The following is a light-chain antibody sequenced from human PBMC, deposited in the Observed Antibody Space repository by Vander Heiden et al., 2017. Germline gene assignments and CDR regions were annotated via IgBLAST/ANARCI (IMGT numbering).Light chain of an antibody. J-gene: IGKJ4*01. CDR1: RSVSSY. CDR3: QQRSNRPLT. V-gene: IGKV3-11*01. CDR2: DAS. Sequence: EIVFTQPSATPSLSPGETATPSCRASRSVSSYLAWYQQKRGQNPRHLMYDASNRAAGSPTRFSGSGSGTDDTLTISSLELEDFAVNYCQQRSNRPLTFGGGTKVEIK.